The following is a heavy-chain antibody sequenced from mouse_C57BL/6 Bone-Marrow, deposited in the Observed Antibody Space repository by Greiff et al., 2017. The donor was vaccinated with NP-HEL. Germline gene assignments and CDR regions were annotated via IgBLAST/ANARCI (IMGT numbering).Heavy chain of an antibody. Sequence: EVKLMESGGGLVQSGRSLRLSCATSGFTFSDFYMEWVRQAPGKGLEWIAASRNKANDYTTEYSASVKGRFIVSRDTSQSILYLQMNALRAEDTAIYYCARGQTGGYFDYWGQGTTLTVSS. J-gene: IGHJ2*01. CDR2: SRNKANDYTT. CDR3: ARGQTGGYFDY. D-gene: IGHD4-1*01. V-gene: IGHV7-1*01. CDR1: GFTFSDFY.